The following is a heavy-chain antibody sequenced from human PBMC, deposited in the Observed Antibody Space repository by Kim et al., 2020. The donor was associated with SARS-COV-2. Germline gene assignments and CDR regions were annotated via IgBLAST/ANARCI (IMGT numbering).Heavy chain of an antibody. CDR3: TWIGGSGTYPLDY. V-gene: IGHV3-15*05. J-gene: IGHJ4*02. Sequence: DYAAPVEGRFTISRDDSRRMLYLQMNSLKIEDTGVYYCTWIGGSGTYPLDYWGQGTLVTVSS. D-gene: IGHD3-10*01.